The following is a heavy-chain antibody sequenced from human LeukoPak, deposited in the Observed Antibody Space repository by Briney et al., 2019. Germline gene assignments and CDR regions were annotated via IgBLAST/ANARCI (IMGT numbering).Heavy chain of an antibody. J-gene: IGHJ2*01. CDR2: IYYSGST. CDR1: GGSISSSIYY. CDR3: ARNTSGDSTFGNAFRGWYFDL. V-gene: IGHV4-39*01. Sequence: SETLSLTCTVSGGSISSSIYYWGCIRQPPGKGLEWIGSIYYSGSTSYNPSLKSRVTISVDTSINQFSLKLSSVTAADTAVYYCARNTSGDSTFGNAFRGWYFDLWGRGTLVTVSS. D-gene: IGHD6-13*01.